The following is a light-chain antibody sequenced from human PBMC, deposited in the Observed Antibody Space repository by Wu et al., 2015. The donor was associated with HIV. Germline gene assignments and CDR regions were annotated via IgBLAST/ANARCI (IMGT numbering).Light chain of an antibody. V-gene: IGKV3-15*01. J-gene: IGKJ1*01. CDR1: QSVNSN. CDR3: QKYNTAPWT. Sequence: EIVMTQSPATLSVSPGERATLSCRASQSVNSNLAWYQQKPGQAPKLLIYGASTRATGIPARFSGSGSGTEFTLTISNMQSEDVATYYCQKYNTAPWTFGQGTKVEMK. CDR2: GAS.